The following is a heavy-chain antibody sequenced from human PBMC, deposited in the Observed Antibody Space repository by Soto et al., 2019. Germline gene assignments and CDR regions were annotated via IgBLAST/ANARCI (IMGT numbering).Heavy chain of an antibody. CDR1: GYTFSSYG. V-gene: IGHV1-18*01. Sequence: QVQLVQSGAEVKKPGASVKVSCKASGYTFSSYGISWVRQAPGQGLEWMGWISAYNGNTNYAQKLQGRVTMTTDTSTSTAYMDLRSLRADDTAIYYCARDKGDGSGSYYGYWGQGTLVTVSS. CDR2: ISAYNGNT. D-gene: IGHD3-10*01. CDR3: ARDKGDGSGSYYGY. J-gene: IGHJ4*02.